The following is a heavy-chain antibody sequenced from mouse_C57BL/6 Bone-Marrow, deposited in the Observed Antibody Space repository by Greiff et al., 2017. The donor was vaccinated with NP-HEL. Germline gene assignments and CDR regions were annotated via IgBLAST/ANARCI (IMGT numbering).Heavy chain of an antibody. CDR1: GYTFTDYY. D-gene: IGHD3-2*02. J-gene: IGHJ3*01. CDR3: ARPSSGPWFAY. CDR2: INPYNGGT. Sequence: VQLKESGPVLVKPGASVKMSCKASGYTFTDYYMNWVKQSHGKSLEWIGVINPYNGGTSYNQKFKGKATLTVDKSSSTAYMELNSLTSEDSAVYYCARPSSGPWFAYWGQGTLVTVSA. V-gene: IGHV1-19*01.